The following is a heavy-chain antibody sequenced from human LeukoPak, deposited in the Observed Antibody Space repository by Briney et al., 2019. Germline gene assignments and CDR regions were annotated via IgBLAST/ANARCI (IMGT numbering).Heavy chain of an antibody. D-gene: IGHD2-15*01. V-gene: IGHV3-23*01. CDR1: GFTFSNSA. J-gene: IGHJ6*03. CDR2: ISGSGGST. CDR3: ARDRSCTGGSCYMDV. Sequence: GGSLRLSCTASGFTFSNSALSWVRQAPGKGLEWVSDISGSGGSTYYADSAKGRFTISRDNSKNTLSLQMSSLRVEDTAVYYCARDRSCTGGSCYMDVWGRGTAVTVSS.